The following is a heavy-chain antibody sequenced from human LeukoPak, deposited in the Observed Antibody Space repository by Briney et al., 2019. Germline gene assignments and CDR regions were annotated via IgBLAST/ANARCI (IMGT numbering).Heavy chain of an antibody. Sequence: GGSLRLSCAASGFTFDDYAMHWVRQAPGKGLEWVSGISWNSGSIGYADSVKGRFTISRDNAKNSLYLQMNSLRAEDTALYYCAKALSYDSSGYPFDYWGQGTLVTVSS. D-gene: IGHD3-22*01. V-gene: IGHV3-9*01. CDR1: GFTFDDYA. J-gene: IGHJ4*02. CDR2: ISWNSGSI. CDR3: AKALSYDSSGYPFDY.